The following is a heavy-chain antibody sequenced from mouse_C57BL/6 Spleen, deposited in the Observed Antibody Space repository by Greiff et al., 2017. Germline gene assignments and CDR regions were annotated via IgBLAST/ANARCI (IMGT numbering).Heavy chain of an antibody. Sequence: EVKLVESGEGLVKPGGSLKLSCAASGFTFSSYAMSWVRQTPEKRLAWVAYISSGGDYIYYADTVKGRFTISRDNARNTLYLQMSSLKSEDTAMYYCTRDCYDYDESRAMDYWGQGTSGTVSS. CDR1: GFTFSSYA. CDR3: TRDCYDYDESRAMDY. CDR2: ISSGGDYI. D-gene: IGHD2-4*01. V-gene: IGHV5-9-1*02. J-gene: IGHJ4*01.